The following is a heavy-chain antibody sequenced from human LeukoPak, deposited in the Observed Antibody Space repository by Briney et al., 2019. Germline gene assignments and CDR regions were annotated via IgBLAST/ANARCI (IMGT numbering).Heavy chain of an antibody. Sequence: QPGGSLRLSCAASGFTFSSYAMSWVRQAPGKGLEWVSAISGSGGTTYYADSVKGRLTISRDNAKNSLYLQMNSLRAEDTAVYYCARDGGGIAVAGTYLGPIYGMDVWGQGTTVTVSS. J-gene: IGHJ6*02. CDR3: ARDGGGIAVAGTYLGPIYGMDV. CDR1: GFTFSSYA. CDR2: ISGSGGTT. V-gene: IGHV3-23*01. D-gene: IGHD6-19*01.